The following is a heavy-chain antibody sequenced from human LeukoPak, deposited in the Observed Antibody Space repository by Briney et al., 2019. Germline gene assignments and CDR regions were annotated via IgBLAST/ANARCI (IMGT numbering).Heavy chain of an antibody. CDR3: VKDPSAYSGRHLNWFDP. J-gene: IGHJ5*02. D-gene: IGHD1-26*01. CDR1: GFTFSSYG. CDR2: IRYDGGNN. Sequence: GGSLRLSCAASGFTFSSYGMYWVRQAPGKGLEWVAFIRYDGGNNYYADSVKGRFTISRDNSKNTLYLQMNSLRAEDTAVYYCVKDPSAYSGRHLNWFDPWGQGTLVTVSS. V-gene: IGHV3-30*02.